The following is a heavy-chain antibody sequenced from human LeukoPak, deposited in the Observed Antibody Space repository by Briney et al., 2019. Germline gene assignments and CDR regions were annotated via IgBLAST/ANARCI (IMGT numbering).Heavy chain of an antibody. CDR1: GYTFTSYW. CDR3: ARRTITMVRGAFDY. V-gene: IGHV5-51*01. J-gene: IGHJ4*02. D-gene: IGHD3-10*01. Sequence: KVSCKASGYTFTSYWIGWVRQMPGKGLEWMGIIYPGDSDTRYSPSFQGQVTISADKSISTAYLQWSSLKASDTAMYYCARRTITMVRGAFDYWGQGTLVTVSS. CDR2: IYPGDSDT.